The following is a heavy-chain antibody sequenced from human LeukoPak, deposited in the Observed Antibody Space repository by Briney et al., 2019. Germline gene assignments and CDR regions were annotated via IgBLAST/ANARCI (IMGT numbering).Heavy chain of an antibody. J-gene: IGHJ4*02. CDR1: GFTFSRYS. D-gene: IGHD3-10*01. Sequence: PGGSLRLSCAASGFTFSRYSVNWVRQAPGKGLERVSCITGSSDYIFYADSVRGRFTISRDNAKNSLYLQMNSLRAEDTAVYYCAKFKGHYGDSEYYFDYWGQGTLVTVSS. V-gene: IGHV3-21*01. CDR3: AKFKGHYGDSEYYFDY. CDR2: ITGSSDYI.